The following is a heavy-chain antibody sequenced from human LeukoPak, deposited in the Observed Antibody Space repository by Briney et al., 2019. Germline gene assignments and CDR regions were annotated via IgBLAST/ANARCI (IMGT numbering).Heavy chain of an antibody. Sequence: GGPLRLSCAASGFTFSSYAMSWVRQAPGKGLEGVSGISGRGGSTYSADYLKGRFTISRDNSKNTLYLQMNNLRAEDTAEYYCAKGGYCGGTSCYFYYMDVWGKGTTVTVSS. V-gene: IGHV3-23*01. D-gene: IGHD2-2*01. J-gene: IGHJ6*03. CDR3: AKGGYCGGTSCYFYYMDV. CDR1: GFTFSSYA. CDR2: ISGRGGST.